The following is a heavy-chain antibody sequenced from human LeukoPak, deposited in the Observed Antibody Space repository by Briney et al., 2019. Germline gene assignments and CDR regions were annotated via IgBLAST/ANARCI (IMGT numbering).Heavy chain of an antibody. CDR2: IYYSGST. CDR1: GGSISSYY. J-gene: IGHJ4*02. Sequence: SETLSLTCTVSGGSISSYYWSRIRQPPGKGLEWIGYIYYSGSTNYNPSLKSRVTISVDTSKNQFSLKLSSVTAADTAVYYCARGKYGETFDYWGQGTLVTVSS. V-gene: IGHV4-59*01. D-gene: IGHD4-17*01. CDR3: ARGKYGETFDY.